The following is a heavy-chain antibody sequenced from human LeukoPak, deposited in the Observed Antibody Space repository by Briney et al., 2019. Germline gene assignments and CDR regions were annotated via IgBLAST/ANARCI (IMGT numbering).Heavy chain of an antibody. CDR2: SERDGSTT. CDR1: GFTLSSCW. Sequence: QSGGSLRLPCAASGFTLSSCWMHWVRQAPGKGLVWVSRSERDGSTTIYADSVKGRFTISRDNAKNTLYLQMNSLRAEDTAVYYCVRSSGRPDYWGQGTLVTVSS. V-gene: IGHV3-74*01. CDR3: VRSSGRPDY. D-gene: IGHD3-22*01. J-gene: IGHJ4*02.